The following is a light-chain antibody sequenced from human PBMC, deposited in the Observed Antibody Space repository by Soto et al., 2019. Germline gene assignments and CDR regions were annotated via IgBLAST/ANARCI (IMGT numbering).Light chain of an antibody. CDR3: QQCFTSPYT. CDR2: AAS. J-gene: IGKJ2*01. CDR1: QSVSNS. V-gene: IGKV1-39*01. Sequence: DIQMTQSPSSLSASVGDRVTISCRASQSVSNSVNWYQHKPGEAPKLLIYAASILQWGVPSRFSGSGSGTYFTLTINSLQPEDFTTYFCQQCFTSPYTFGQGTKLDI.